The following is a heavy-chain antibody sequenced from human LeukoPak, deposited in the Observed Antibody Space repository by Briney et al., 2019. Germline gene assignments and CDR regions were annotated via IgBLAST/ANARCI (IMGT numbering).Heavy chain of an antibody. D-gene: IGHD3-10*01. CDR2: MNTNSGNT. J-gene: IGHJ4*02. V-gene: IGHV1-8*01. Sequence: ASVKVSCKASGYTFTSYDINWVRQASGQGPEWMGWMNTNSGNTGYAQKFQGRVTMTRNTSISTAYMELSSLRSDDTAVYYCAREKDGSGSFCDYWGQGTLVTVSS. CDR3: AREKDGSGSFCDY. CDR1: GYTFTSYD.